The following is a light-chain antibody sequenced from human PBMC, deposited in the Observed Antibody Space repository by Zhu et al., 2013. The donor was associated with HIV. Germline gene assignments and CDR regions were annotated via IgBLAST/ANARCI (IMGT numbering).Light chain of an antibody. CDR3: QQYQSWPGT. CDR1: QSVGRD. J-gene: IGKJ3*01. CDR2: TTS. Sequence: EVVMTQSPVTLSGSLGEGATLSCRASQSVGRDLAWYQQKPGQAPRLLIYTTSTRAPGVPVRFSGSGSGTEFSLTINSLQSGXFAIYYCQQYQSWPGTFGPGTRLDL. V-gene: IGKV3-15*01.